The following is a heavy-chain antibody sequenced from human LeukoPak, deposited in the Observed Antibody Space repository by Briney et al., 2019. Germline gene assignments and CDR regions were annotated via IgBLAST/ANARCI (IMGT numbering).Heavy chain of an antibody. J-gene: IGHJ6*04. Sequence: GRSLRLSCAASGFTFSSYAMHWVRQAPGKGLEWVAVISYDGSNKYYADSVKGRFTISRDNSKNTLYLQMNSLRAEDTAVYYCARDPGGYDPVGSYGMDVWSKGTTVTVSS. CDR1: GFTFSSYA. D-gene: IGHD5-12*01. CDR2: ISYDGSNK. V-gene: IGHV3-30*04. CDR3: ARDPGGYDPVGSYGMDV.